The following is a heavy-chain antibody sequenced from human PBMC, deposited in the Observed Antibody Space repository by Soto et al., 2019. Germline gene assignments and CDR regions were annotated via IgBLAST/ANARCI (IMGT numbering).Heavy chain of an antibody. CDR2: IHSDGSST. J-gene: IGHJ3*02. V-gene: IGHV3-74*01. D-gene: IGHD1-26*01. CDR1: GFTFSYYW. CDR3: ARGDRGAFDT. Sequence: EVQLVESGGGLVQPGESLRLSCAASGFTFSYYWMHWVRQAPGKGLVWVSRIHSDGSSTTYADSVKGRFTISRDNARNTVYLQMNSLRVEDTVVYYCARGDRGAFDTWGQGTVVTVSS.